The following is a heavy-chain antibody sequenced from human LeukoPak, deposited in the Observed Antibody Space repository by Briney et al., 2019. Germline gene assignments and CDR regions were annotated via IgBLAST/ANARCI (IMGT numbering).Heavy chain of an antibody. J-gene: IGHJ5*02. CDR3: ARDLGQYYDTSDNWFDP. CDR2: INWNGGST. D-gene: IGHD3-22*01. V-gene: IGHV3-20*04. Sequence: GGSLRLSCAASGFTFDDYGMSWVRQAPGKGLEWVSGINWNGGSTGYADSVKGRFAISRDNAKNTLNLQMNSLRAEDTAVYYCARDLGQYYDTSDNWFDPWGQGTLVTVSS. CDR1: GFTFDDYG.